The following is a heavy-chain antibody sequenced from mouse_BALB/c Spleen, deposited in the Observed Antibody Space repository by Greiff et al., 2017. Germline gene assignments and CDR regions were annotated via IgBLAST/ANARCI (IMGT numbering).Heavy chain of an antibody. Sequence: VQLQQSGPELVRPGVSVKISCKGSGYTFTDYAMHWVKQSHAKSLEWIGVISTYYGNTNYNQKFKGKATMTVDKSSSTAYMELARLTSEDSAIYYCARRGGYDGYFDVWGAGTTVTVSS. CDR2: ISTYYGNT. CDR3: ARRGGYDGYFDV. CDR1: GYTFTDYA. D-gene: IGHD2-2*01. J-gene: IGHJ1*01. V-gene: IGHV1-67*01.